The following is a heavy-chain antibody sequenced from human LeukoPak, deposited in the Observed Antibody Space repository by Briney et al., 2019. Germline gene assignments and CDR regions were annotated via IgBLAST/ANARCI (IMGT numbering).Heavy chain of an antibody. CDR2: IYYSGST. Sequence: SETLSLTCTVSGGSISSYYWSWIRQPPGKGLEWIGYIYYSGSTNYNPSLKSRVTISVDTSKNQFSLKLSSVTAADTAVCYCARVDLGDAFDIWGQGTMVTVSS. J-gene: IGHJ3*02. V-gene: IGHV4-59*01. CDR3: ARVDLGDAFDI. CDR1: GGSISSYY. D-gene: IGHD3-16*01.